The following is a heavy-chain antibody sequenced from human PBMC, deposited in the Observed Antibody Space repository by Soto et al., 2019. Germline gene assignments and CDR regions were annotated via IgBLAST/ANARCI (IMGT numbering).Heavy chain of an antibody. CDR3: AIWAGVAARPPYYCMAV. J-gene: IGHJ6*02. D-gene: IGHD6-6*01. CDR1: GGSVSSGSYY. Sequence: QLQLQESGPGLVKPSETLSLTCTVSGGSVSSGSYYWSWIRQPPGKGLEWIGYIYYSGSTNYNPPLQGRVTISLDTSKSQFCMKLRSLSAAVTAVYYCAIWAGVAARPPYYCMAVWYQGTTVTVSS. CDR2: IYYSGST. V-gene: IGHV4-61*01.